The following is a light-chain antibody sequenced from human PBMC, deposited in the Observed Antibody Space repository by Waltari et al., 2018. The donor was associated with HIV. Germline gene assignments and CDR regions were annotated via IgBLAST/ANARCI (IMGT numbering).Light chain of an antibody. Sequence: QSALTQPASVSGSPGLSIHISCTGTRSDVGGYNYVSWYQQHPGKAPKRMIYDVSKRPSGVSNRFSGSKSGNTASLTISGLQAEDEADYYCSSYTSSSTYVFGTGTKVTVL. V-gene: IGLV2-14*01. CDR1: RSDVGGYNY. CDR2: DVS. CDR3: SSYTSSSTYV. J-gene: IGLJ1*01.